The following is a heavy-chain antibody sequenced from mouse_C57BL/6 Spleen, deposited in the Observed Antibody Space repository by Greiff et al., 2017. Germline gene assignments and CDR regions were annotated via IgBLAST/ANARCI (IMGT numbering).Heavy chain of an antibody. CDR3: ARSAGSHYYGSSYEFAD. Sequence: EVQLQQSGPELVTPGASVTMSCKASGYTFTDYDMHWVKQTPGKSLEWIGYINPNNGGTSYNQKFKGVATLTGNKSSSTAYMELRSLTSEDAAVYYGARSAGSHYYGSSYEFADWGKGTLVTVSA. CDR1: GYTFTDYD. J-gene: IGHJ3*01. CDR2: INPNNGGT. V-gene: IGHV1-22*01. D-gene: IGHD1-1*01.